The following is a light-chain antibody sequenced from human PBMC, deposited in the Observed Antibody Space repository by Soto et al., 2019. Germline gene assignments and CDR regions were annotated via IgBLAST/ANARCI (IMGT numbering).Light chain of an antibody. Sequence: QSALTQPASVSGSPGQSITISCTGTSSDVGGYNYVSWYQQHPGKAPKVMIYDVSNRPSGVSNRFSGSKSGNTASLTISGLQAEDEADYYCSSYTSSSTLPYVFGTGTKVNVL. CDR3: SSYTSSSTLPYV. V-gene: IGLV2-14*01. J-gene: IGLJ1*01. CDR2: DVS. CDR1: SSDVGGYNY.